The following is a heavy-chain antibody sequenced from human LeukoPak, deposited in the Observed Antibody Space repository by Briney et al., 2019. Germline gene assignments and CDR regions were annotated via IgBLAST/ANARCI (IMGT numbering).Heavy chain of an antibody. CDR1: GFIFSNYI. CDR2: ITNSSRYT. V-gene: IGHV3-21*01. D-gene: IGHD3-3*01. CDR3: ARSYEGSGFSD. J-gene: IGHJ4*02. Sequence: GGSLRLSCAASGFIFSNYIMNWVRQAPGKGLGWVSSITNSSRYTYYADSVKGRFTISRDNAKNSLYLQMNSLRAEDTAVYYCARSYEGSGFSDWGQGTLVTVSS.